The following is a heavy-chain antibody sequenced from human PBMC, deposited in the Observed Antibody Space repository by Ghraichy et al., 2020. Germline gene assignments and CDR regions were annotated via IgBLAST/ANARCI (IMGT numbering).Heavy chain of an antibody. Sequence: GGSLRLSCAASGFTFSSYGMHWVRQAPGKGLEWVAFIRYDGSNKYYADSVKGRFTISRDNSKNTLYLQMNSLRAEDTAVYYCAKDPRHHKYYYDSSGYYRPYYFDYWGQGTLVTVSS. CDR1: GFTFSSYG. CDR2: IRYDGSNK. J-gene: IGHJ4*02. D-gene: IGHD3-22*01. V-gene: IGHV3-30*02. CDR3: AKDPRHHKYYYDSSGYYRPYYFDY.